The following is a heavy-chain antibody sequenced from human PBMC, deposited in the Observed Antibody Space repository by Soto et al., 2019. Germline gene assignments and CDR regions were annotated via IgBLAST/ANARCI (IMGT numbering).Heavy chain of an antibody. V-gene: IGHV3-33*01. CDR1: GFTFSSYG. CDR2: IWYDGSNK. J-gene: IGHJ4*02. Sequence: QVQLVESGGGVVQPGRSLRLSCAASGFTFSSYGMHWVRQAPGKGLEWVAVIWYDGSNKYYADSVKGRFTISRDNSKNTLYLQMNSLRAEDTAVEYCARDRGGVIVRDYFDYWGQGTLVTVSS. D-gene: IGHD3-16*02. CDR3: ARDRGGVIVRDYFDY.